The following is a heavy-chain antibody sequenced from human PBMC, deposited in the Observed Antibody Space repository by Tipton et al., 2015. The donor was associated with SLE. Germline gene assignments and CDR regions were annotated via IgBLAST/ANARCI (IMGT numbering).Heavy chain of an antibody. CDR3: ATYVKGVGGRGY. CDR1: GGSISGRDYH. D-gene: IGHD3-10*02. CDR2: IWYNGVI. V-gene: IGHV4-31*03. J-gene: IGHJ4*02. Sequence: TLSLTCTVSGGSISGRDYHWTWIRQHPGKGLEWIGQIWYNGVIYYNPSLRSRLDISVDTSKNQFSLKVTSMTVADTAIYSCATYVKGVGGRGYWGQGTLVTVSS.